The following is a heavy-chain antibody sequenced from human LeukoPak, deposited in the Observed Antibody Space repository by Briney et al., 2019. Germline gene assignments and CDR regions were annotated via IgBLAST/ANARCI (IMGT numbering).Heavy chain of an antibody. CDR1: GFTFSSYG. CDR3: AKDFPVVVVAASFDY. V-gene: IGHV3-30*02. J-gene: IGHJ4*02. Sequence: GGSLRLSCAASGFTFSSYGMHWVRQAPGKGLEWVAFIRYDGSNKYYADSVKGRFTISRDNSKNTLYLQMNSLRAEDTAVYYCAKDFPVVVVAASFDYWGQGTLVTVSS. D-gene: IGHD2-15*01. CDR2: IRYDGSNK.